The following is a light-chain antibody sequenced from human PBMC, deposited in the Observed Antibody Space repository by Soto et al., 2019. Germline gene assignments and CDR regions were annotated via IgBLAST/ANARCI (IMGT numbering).Light chain of an antibody. CDR2: EVG. V-gene: IGLV2-14*01. Sequence: QSVLTQPASVSGSPGQSITISCTGTSSDVGGYNYVSWYQQHPGKAPKLMIYEVGNRPSGVSNRFSGSKSGNTASLTISGLQAEDEADYYCSSYTTTSTLENVFGTGTKLTVL. CDR3: SSYTTTSTLENV. CDR1: SSDVGGYNY. J-gene: IGLJ1*01.